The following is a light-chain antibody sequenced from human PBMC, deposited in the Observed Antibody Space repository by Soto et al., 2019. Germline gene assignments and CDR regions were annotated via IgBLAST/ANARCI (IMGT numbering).Light chain of an antibody. CDR2: DFN. Sequence: QSALTQPRSVSGSPGQSVTISCTGTSSDVGGYNYVSWYQQHPARVPKLIIYDFNKRPSGVPDRFSGPKSGNTASLTISGLQAEDEADYYCCSYAGGPFVFGTGTKLTVL. V-gene: IGLV2-11*01. J-gene: IGLJ1*01. CDR3: CSYAGGPFV. CDR1: SSDVGGYNY.